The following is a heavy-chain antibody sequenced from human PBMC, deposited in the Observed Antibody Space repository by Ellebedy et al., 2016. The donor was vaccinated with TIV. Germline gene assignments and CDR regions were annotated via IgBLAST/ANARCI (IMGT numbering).Heavy chain of an antibody. D-gene: IGHD1-26*01. V-gene: IGHV3-11*05. CDR3: ARAVGRGAGYGMDV. Sequence: GESLKISXAASGFTFSSYAMSWVRQAPGKGLEWVSYISSSSSYTNYADSVKGRFTISRDNAKNSLYLQMNSLRAEDTAVYYCARAVGRGAGYGMDVWGQGTTVTVSS. CDR1: GFTFSSYA. J-gene: IGHJ6*02. CDR2: ISSSSSYT.